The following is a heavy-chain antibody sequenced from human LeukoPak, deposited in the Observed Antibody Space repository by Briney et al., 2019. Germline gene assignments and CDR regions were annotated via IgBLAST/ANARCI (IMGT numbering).Heavy chain of an antibody. CDR1: GFTFNIYA. Sequence: GGPLRLSCAASGFTFNIYAMTWVRQAPGKGLEWVSAISSAGSTYYADSVKGRFTISRDNSKNTLFLQMNTLTAEDTAIYFCAKDFEFKWQQPSDHWGQGTPVTVSS. V-gene: IGHV3-23*01. J-gene: IGHJ4*02. CDR2: ISSAGST. CDR3: AKDFEFKWQQPSDH. D-gene: IGHD1/OR15-1a*01.